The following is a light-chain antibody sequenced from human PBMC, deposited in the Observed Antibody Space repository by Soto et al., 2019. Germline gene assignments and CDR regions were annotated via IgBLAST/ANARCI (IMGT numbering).Light chain of an antibody. V-gene: IGKV3-15*01. CDR1: HTVGTTY. CDR2: GAS. Sequence: EVVLAQSPGTLSLSPGERSTLSCRASHTVGTTYLAWYQHKPGQAPRLLIYGASTRATGIPARFSGSGSGTEFTLTISSLQSEDFAVYYCQHYNNWPPWTFGQGTKVDIK. J-gene: IGKJ1*01. CDR3: QHYNNWPPWT.